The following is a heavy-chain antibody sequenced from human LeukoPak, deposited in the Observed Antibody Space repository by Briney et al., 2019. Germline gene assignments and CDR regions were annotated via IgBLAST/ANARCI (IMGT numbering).Heavy chain of an antibody. Sequence: KPSETLSLTCAVYGGSFSGYYWSWIRQPPGKGLEWIGEINHSGSTNYNPSLKSRVTISVDTPKNQFSLKLSSVTAADTAVYYCARVNIAVAGTPWGQGTLVTASS. D-gene: IGHD6-19*01. CDR3: ARVNIAVAGTP. CDR1: GGSFSGYY. CDR2: INHSGST. V-gene: IGHV4-34*01. J-gene: IGHJ5*02.